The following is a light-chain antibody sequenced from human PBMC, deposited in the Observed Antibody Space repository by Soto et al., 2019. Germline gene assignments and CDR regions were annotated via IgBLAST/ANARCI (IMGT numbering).Light chain of an antibody. CDR3: GTWDSSLSAV. V-gene: IGLV1-51*02. Sequence: QSVLTQPPSVSAAPGQKVTISCSGSSSNIGNNYVSWYQQLPGTAPKLLIYENNKRPSGIPDRFSGSKSGTSATLGLTGLQTGDEADYYCGTWDSSLSAVFGGGTKLTVL. CDR1: SSNIGNNY. CDR2: ENN. J-gene: IGLJ2*01.